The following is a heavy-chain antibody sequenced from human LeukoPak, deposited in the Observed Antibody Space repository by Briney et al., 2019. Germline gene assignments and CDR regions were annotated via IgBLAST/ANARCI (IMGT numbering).Heavy chain of an antibody. CDR1: GGSINSYY. Sequence: SDTLSLTCTVSGGSINSYYWTWIRQPPGKGLEWNGYIYYSGNTKYNPSLKSRVTISVDTSKNQFSLKLNSVTPADTAVYYCARESRDVETEGFDYWGQGTLVTVSA. D-gene: IGHD5-24*01. V-gene: IGHV4-59*01. CDR2: IYYSGNT. J-gene: IGHJ4*02. CDR3: ARESRDVETEGFDY.